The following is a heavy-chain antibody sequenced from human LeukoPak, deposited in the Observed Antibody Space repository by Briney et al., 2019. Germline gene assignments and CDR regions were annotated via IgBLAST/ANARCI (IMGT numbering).Heavy chain of an antibody. CDR1: GFTFSSYS. D-gene: IGHD6-13*01. CDR2: ISSSSSTT. Sequence: GGSLRLSCAASGFTFSSYSMNWVRQAPGKGLEWVSYISSSSSTTYYADSVKGRFTISRDNSKNTLYLQMNSLRAEDTAVYYCARGPLHSSWPYWGQGTLVTVSS. V-gene: IGHV3-48*01. J-gene: IGHJ4*02. CDR3: ARGPLHSSWPY.